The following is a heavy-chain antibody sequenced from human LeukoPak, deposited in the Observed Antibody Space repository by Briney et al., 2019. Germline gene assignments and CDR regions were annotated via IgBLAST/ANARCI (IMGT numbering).Heavy chain of an antibody. V-gene: IGHV4-61*02. J-gene: IGHJ5*02. CDR3: ARDIVVPAEAPLGSWFDP. Sequence: SETLSLTCTVSGDSIRNLNYYWSWIRQSAGKGLEWIGRIYASGSTNYNPSLKSRVTISVDTSKNQFSLKLSSVTAADTAVYYCARDIVVPAEAPLGSWFDPWGQGTLVTVSS. CDR1: GDSIRNLNYY. D-gene: IGHD2-2*01. CDR2: IYASGST.